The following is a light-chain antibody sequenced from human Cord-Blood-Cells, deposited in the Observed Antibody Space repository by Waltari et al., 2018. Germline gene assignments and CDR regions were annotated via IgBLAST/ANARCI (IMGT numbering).Light chain of an antibody. CDR3: QQSYSTPRYT. CDR1: QSISSY. V-gene: IGKV1-39*01. Sequence: IQVDQAPSSPSAFVRGRITINCRASQSISSYLNWYQQKPGKAPKLLIYAASSLQSGVPSRFSGSGSGTDFTLTISSLQPEDFATYYCQQSYSTPRYTFGQGTKLEIK. CDR2: AAS. J-gene: IGKJ2*01.